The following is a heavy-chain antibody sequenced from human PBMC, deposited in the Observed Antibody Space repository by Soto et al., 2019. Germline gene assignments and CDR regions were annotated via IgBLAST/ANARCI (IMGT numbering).Heavy chain of an antibody. CDR1: GYTFTSYG. D-gene: IGHD2-21*02. CDR2: ISAYNGNT. J-gene: IGHJ3*02. Sequence: GASVKVSCKASGYTFTSYGISWVRQAPGQGLEWMGWISAYNGNTNYAQKLQGRVTMTTDTSTSTAYMELRSLRSDDTAVYYCARSGLRRVTAMPDDAFDIWGQGTMVTVSS. CDR3: ARSGLRRVTAMPDDAFDI. V-gene: IGHV1-18*01.